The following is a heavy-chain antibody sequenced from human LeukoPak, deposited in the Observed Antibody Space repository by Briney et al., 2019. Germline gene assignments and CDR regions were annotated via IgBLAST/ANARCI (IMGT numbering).Heavy chain of an antibody. V-gene: IGHV4-59*01. J-gene: IGHJ3*02. Sequence: SETLSPTCTVSGASISGYHWSWIRQPPGKGLEWMGYIYYSGTANYNPSLESRVTISIDTSKNQISLNLSSVTAADTAIYYCARDRPAEKISVWFGGPSGGLDPFDIWGQGKMVIVSS. CDR1: GASISGYH. CDR2: IYYSGTA. D-gene: IGHD3-10*01. CDR3: ARDRPAEKISVWFGGPSGGLDPFDI.